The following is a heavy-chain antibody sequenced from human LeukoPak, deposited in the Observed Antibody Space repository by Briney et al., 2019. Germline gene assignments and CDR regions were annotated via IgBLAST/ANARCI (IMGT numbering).Heavy chain of an antibody. D-gene: IGHD4-23*01. V-gene: IGHV4-30-4*01. J-gene: IGHJ2*01. CDR3: ARGYGGNSRDWYFDL. CDR1: GGSISSGDYY. Sequence: SQTLSLTCTVSGGSISSGDYYWSWIRQPPGKGLEWIGYIYYSGSTYYNPSLKSRVTISVDTSKNQFSLKLSSVTAADTAVYYCARGYGGNSRDWYFDLWGRGTLVTVSS. CDR2: IYYSGST.